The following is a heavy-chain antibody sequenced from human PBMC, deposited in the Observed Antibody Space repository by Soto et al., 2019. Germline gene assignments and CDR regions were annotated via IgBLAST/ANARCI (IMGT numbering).Heavy chain of an antibody. CDR2: INLAGSEK. V-gene: IGHV3-7*01. J-gene: IGHJ4*02. CDR3: ARARIDY. CDR1: GFTFSTYW. Sequence: EVQLVESGGGLVQPGVSLRLSCAASGFTFSTYWMTWVRQAPGKGLEWVATINLAGSEKHDGDSVKGRFTVSRDNAKNSLFLQMNSLRDEDTAVYYCARARIDYWGQGTLVTVSS.